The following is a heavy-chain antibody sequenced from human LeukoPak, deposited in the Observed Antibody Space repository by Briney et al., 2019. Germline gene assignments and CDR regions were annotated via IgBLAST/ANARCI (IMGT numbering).Heavy chain of an antibody. Sequence: GGSLRLSCAASAFTFSSYWMHWVRQAPGKGLEWVSRIKGDEGSINYADSVEGRFTISRDNAKNTVYLHLNSLRVEDTALYYCVRGAPYMHYFGYRGQGALVTASS. J-gene: IGHJ4*02. CDR3: VRGAPYMHYFGY. V-gene: IGHV3-74*01. CDR2: IKGDEGSI. D-gene: IGHD3-16*01. CDR1: AFTFSSYW.